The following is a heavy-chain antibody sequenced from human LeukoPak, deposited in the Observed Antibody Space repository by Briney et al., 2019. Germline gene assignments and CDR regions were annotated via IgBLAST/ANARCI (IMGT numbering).Heavy chain of an antibody. D-gene: IGHD5-24*01. CDR2: IYTSGST. V-gene: IGHV4-4*09. J-gene: IGHJ4*02. CDR3: ARHGLSYLDY. Sequence: PSETLSLTCTVSGGSISSYYWSWIRQPPGKGLAWIGYIYTSGSTNYNPSLKSRVTISVDTSKNQFSLKLSSVTAADTAVYYCARHGLSYLDYWGQGTLVTVSS. CDR1: GGSISSYY.